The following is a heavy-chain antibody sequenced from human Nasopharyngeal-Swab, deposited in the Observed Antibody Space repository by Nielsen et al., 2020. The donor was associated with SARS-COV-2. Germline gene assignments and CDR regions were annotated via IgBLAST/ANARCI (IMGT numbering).Heavy chain of an antibody. CDR1: GFTFSSYE. Sequence: GESLKISCAASGFTFSSYEMNWVRQAPGKGLEWVSYISSSGSTIYYADSVKGRFTISRDNAKKSLYLQMNSLGAEDTAVYYCAGDGATVTSGGFDYWGQGTLVTVSS. CDR2: ISSSGSTI. J-gene: IGHJ4*02. V-gene: IGHV3-48*03. CDR3: AGDGATVTSGGFDY. D-gene: IGHD4-17*01.